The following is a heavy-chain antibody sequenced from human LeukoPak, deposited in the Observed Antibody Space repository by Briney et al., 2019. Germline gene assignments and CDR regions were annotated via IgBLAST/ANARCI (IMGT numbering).Heavy chain of an antibody. CDR2: INPNSGGT. D-gene: IGHD2-2*01. J-gene: IGHJ6*02. CDR1: GYTFTGYY. V-gene: IGHV1-2*02. Sequence: GASVKVSCKASGYTFTGYYMHWVRQAPGQGLEWMGWINPNSGGTNYAQKFQGRVTMTRDTSISTAYMELSRLRSDDTAVYYCARDPGSSTSSYYYGTDVWGQGTTVTVSS. CDR3: ARDPGSSTSSYYYGTDV.